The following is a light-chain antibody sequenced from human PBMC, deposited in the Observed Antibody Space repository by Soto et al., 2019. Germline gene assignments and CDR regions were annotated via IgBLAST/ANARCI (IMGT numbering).Light chain of an antibody. CDR1: QGISSW. J-gene: IGKJ5*01. Sequence: DIQITQSPSSVSASVGDRVTITCRASQGISSWLAWYQQKPGAAPNLLIYSASSLESGVPSRFSGSGSGTDFTLTISSLQPEDFATYYCQQTNFFPITFGQGTRLEIK. CDR2: SAS. CDR3: QQTNFFPIT. V-gene: IGKV1-12*01.